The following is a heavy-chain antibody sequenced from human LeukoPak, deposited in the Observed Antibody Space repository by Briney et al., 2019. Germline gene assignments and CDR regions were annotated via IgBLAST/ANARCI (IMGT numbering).Heavy chain of an antibody. CDR3: AREKAITMVRGVPHYYYYYMDV. Sequence: GASVTVSCKASGYTFTSYAMNWVRQAPGQGLEWMGWINTNTGNPTYAQGFTGRFVFSLDTSVSTAYLQISSLKAEDTAVYYCAREKAITMVRGVPHYYYYYMDVWGKGTTVTISS. CDR1: GYTFTSYA. V-gene: IGHV7-4-1*02. D-gene: IGHD3-10*01. J-gene: IGHJ6*03. CDR2: INTNTGNP.